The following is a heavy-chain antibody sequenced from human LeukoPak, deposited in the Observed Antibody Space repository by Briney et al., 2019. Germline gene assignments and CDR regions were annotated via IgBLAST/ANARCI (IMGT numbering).Heavy chain of an antibody. CDR1: GFTFSSHA. J-gene: IGHJ6*03. D-gene: IGHD3-10*01. CDR2: ISYDGSKI. Sequence: PGGSLRLSCAASGFTFSSHAIHWVRQAPGKGLEWVSIISYDGSKIYYADSVKGRFTISRDNSRNTLYLQINSLSTEDTAVYYCARGGSGSYYYYFYYMDVWGKGTTVTVSS. V-gene: IGHV3-30*01. CDR3: ARGGSGSYYYYFYYMDV.